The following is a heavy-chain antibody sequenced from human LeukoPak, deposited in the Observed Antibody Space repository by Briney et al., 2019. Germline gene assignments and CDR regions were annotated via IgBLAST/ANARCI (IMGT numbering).Heavy chain of an antibody. CDR3: AKDGNGAYYYLDY. V-gene: IGHV3-66*02. D-gene: IGHD3-22*01. Sequence: PGGSLRLSCAVSEYSFSTNDMSWDRQFPGGELERLSIIYSGGSKFYAASVKGRFTISRDSSRNTLYLQMNSLRAEDTAVYYCAKDGNGAYYYLDYWGQGTLVTVSS. CDR2: IYSGGSK. CDR1: EYSFSTND. J-gene: IGHJ4*02.